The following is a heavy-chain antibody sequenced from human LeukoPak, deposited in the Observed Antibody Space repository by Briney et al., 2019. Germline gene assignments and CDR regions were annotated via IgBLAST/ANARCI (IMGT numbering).Heavy chain of an antibody. V-gene: IGHV1-69*04. J-gene: IGHJ4*02. D-gene: IGHD1-14*01. CDR2: IIPIFGIA. CDR3: AREGVPEYYFDY. CDR1: GGTFSSYA. Sequence: GASVKVSCKASGGTFSSYAISWVRQAPGQGLEWMGRIIPIFGIANYAQKFQGRVTITADKSTSTAYMELSSLRSEDTAVYYCAREGVPEYYFDYWGQGTLVTVSS.